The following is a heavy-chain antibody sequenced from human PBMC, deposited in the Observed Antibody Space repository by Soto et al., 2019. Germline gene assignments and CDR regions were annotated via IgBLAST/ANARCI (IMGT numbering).Heavy chain of an antibody. D-gene: IGHD1-26*01. CDR2: IWYDGGNN. J-gene: IGHJ5*01. Sequence: QVQLVESGGGVVQPGRSLRLSCAASGFTFTSFGMNWVRQAPGKGLEWVAVIWYDGGNNFYADSVKGRFTISRDNSKNTVYLEMNILRAEDTAVYYCVREAVVGATKGGNYWFDSWGQGTLVTVAS. V-gene: IGHV3-33*01. CDR1: GFTFTSFG. CDR3: VREAVVGATKGGNYWFDS.